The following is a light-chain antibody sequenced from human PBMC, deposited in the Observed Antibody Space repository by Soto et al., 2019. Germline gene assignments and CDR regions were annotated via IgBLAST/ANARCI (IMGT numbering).Light chain of an antibody. V-gene: IGKV1-9*01. CDR2: ASS. Sequence: IQLTQSPSSLSASVGYRFTVTCRASQGIGTYLVWYQQKSGKAPTVLIYASSTLQTGVPSRFSGSGSGTDFSLTISSLHPEDVATYYCQQVDSYPRTFGQGTTVDI. J-gene: IGKJ1*01. CDR1: QGIGTY. CDR3: QQVDSYPRT.